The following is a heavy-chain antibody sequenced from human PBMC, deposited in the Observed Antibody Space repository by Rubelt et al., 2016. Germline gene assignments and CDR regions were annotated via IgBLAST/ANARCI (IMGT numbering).Heavy chain of an antibody. J-gene: IGHJ3*02. CDR1: GGSISRSNYF. V-gene: IGHV4-39*01. CDR2: IYYSGCP. CDR3: ASQYYYDTRKGFDI. Sequence: QLQLQESGPGLVKPSETLSLTCTVSGGSISRSNYFWGWIRQPPGKGLEWIGNIYYSGCPYYNPSLKSRATLSVDTSKNQFSLRLRSLTAAETAVYYCASQYYYDTRKGFDIWGQGTMGTVSS. D-gene: IGHD3-22*01.